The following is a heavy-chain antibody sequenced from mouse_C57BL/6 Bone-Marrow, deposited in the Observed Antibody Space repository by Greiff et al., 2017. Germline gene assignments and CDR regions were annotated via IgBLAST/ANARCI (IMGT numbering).Heavy chain of an antibody. CDR3: ARAGGLWYFDV. CDR2: IDPSDSYT. Sequence: QVQLQQPGAELVMPGASVKLSCKASGYTFTSYWMHWVKQRPGQGLEWIGEIDPSDSYTNYNQKFKGKSTLTVDKSSSTAYMQLSSLTSEDSAVYYCARAGGLWYFDVWGTGTTVTVSS. J-gene: IGHJ1*03. CDR1: GYTFTSYW. D-gene: IGHD3-3*01. V-gene: IGHV1-69*01.